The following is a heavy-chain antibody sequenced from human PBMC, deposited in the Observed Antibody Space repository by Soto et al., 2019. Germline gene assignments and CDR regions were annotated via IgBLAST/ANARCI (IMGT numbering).Heavy chain of an antibody. CDR2: INSDGSST. J-gene: IGHJ4*02. CDR3: ACVSCSGGSCYHLGY. D-gene: IGHD2-15*01. CDR1: GFTFSSYW. V-gene: IGHV3-74*01. Sequence: EVQLVESGGGLVQPGGSLRLSCAASGFTFSSYWMHWVRQAPGKGLVWVSRINSDGSSTSYADSVKGRFTISRDNAKNTLYLQMNSLRAEDTAVYYCACVSCSGGSCYHLGYWGQGTLGTVSS.